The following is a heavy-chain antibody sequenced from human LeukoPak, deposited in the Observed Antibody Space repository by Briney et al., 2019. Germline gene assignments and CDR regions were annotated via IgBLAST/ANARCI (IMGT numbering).Heavy chain of an antibody. CDR3: ATVSRWFGELINAFHI. V-gene: IGHV4-30-2*01. CDR1: GGSISSGGYS. J-gene: IGHJ3*02. Sequence: PSQTLSLTCAVSGGSISSGGYSWSWIRQPQGKGLEWIGYIYHSGSTYYNPSLKSRVTISVDRYKNQFCLKRSSVTAAGTDEYYCATVSRWFGELINAFHIWCQGTMVTVSS. D-gene: IGHD3-10*01. CDR2: IYHSGST.